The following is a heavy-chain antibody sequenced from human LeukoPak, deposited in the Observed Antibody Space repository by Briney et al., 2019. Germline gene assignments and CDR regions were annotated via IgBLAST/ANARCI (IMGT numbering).Heavy chain of an antibody. D-gene: IGHD1-26*01. Sequence: SVKGRFIISRDNAKDSLYLQMNSLRVEDTAVYYCAKDRLSVGATFFDYWGQGTLVTVSS. J-gene: IGHJ4*02. V-gene: IGHV3-21*06. CDR3: AKDRLSVGATFFDY.